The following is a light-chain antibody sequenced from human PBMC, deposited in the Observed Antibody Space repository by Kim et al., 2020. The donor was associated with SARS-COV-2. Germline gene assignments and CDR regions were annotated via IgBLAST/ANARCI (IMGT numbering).Light chain of an antibody. CDR1: KLGNRY. Sequence: SYELTQPPSVSVSPGQTANIACSGDKLGNRYASWYQQMSGQSPVLVIYEDTKRPSGIRERFSGSNSGNTATLTISETQSVDESDYYCQAWDGSSWVFGGGTQLTVL. CDR3: QAWDGSSWV. V-gene: IGLV3-1*01. J-gene: IGLJ3*02. CDR2: EDT.